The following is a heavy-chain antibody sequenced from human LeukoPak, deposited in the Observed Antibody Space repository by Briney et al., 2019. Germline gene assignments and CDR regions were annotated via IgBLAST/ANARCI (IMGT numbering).Heavy chain of an antibody. V-gene: IGHV3-7*01. CDR2: IKQDGSNQ. D-gene: IGHD2/OR15-2a*01. Sequence: GGSLRLSCAASGFSFSSYWMSWVRQAPGKGLEWVANIKQDGSNQQYVDSVKGRFTISRDNAKNSLYLQMTSLRAEDTAVYYCARGTFHFDYWGQGTLVTVSS. CDR3: ARGTFHFDY. CDR1: GFSFSSYW. J-gene: IGHJ4*02.